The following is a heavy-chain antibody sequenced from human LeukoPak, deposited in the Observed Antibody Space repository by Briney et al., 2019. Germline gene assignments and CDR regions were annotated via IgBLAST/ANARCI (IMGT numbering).Heavy chain of an antibody. CDR2: IKEDGSEK. CDR3: ARDRWGYSYGGY. CDR1: RFSLSSNS. Sequence: GGSLRLSCAASRFSLSSNSRCWVCQAPREGVEWVSSIKEDGSEKFHVGSVRGRFTISRDNAKNSLYLQMNSLRAEDTAVYYCARDRWGYSYGGYWGQGTLVTVSS. J-gene: IGHJ4*02. V-gene: IGHV3-7*01. D-gene: IGHD5-18*01.